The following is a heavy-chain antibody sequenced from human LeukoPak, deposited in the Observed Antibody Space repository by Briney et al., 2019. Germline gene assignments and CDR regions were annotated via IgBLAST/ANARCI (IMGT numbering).Heavy chain of an antibody. V-gene: IGHV3-33*06. CDR3: AKVASLYYYYYYMDV. CDR2: IWYDGSNK. CDR1: GFTFSSYG. Sequence: GGSLRLSCAASGFTFSSYGMHWVRQAPGKGLEWVAVIWYDGSNKYYADSVKGRFTISRDNSKNTLYLQMNSLSAEDTAVYYCAKVASLYYYYYYMDVWGKGTTVTVSS. J-gene: IGHJ6*03.